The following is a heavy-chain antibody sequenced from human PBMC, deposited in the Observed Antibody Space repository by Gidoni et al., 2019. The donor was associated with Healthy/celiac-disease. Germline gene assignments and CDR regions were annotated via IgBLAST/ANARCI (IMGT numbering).Heavy chain of an antibody. J-gene: IGHJ3*02. V-gene: IGHV3-21*01. CDR2: ISSSSSYI. D-gene: IGHD3-3*01. CDR3: ARAFWSGYPDAFDI. Sequence: EVQLVESGGGLVKPGGSLRLSGAASGFTFSSYSMNWVRQAPGKGLEWVSSISSSSSYIYYADSVKGRFTISRDNAKNSLYLQMNSLRAEDTAVYYCARAFWSGYPDAFDIWGQGTMVTVSS. CDR1: GFTFSSYS.